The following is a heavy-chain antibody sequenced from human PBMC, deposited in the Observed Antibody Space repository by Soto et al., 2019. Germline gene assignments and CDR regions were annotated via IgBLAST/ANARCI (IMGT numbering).Heavy chain of an antibody. Sequence: QLQLQESGSGLVKPSQTLSLTCAVSGGSISSGGYSWNWIRQPPGKGLEWIGHIYHRETTSYNPSLKRRVTNSVDRSKNHLSLRLTSVTAADTAVYYCARDSGESSDYALDIWGHGTMVTVSS. D-gene: IGHD3-22*01. CDR3: ARDSGESSDYALDI. CDR2: IYHRETT. J-gene: IGHJ3*02. CDR1: GGSISSGGYS. V-gene: IGHV4-30-2*01.